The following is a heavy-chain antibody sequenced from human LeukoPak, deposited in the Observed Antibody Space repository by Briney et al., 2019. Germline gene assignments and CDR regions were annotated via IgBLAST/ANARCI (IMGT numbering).Heavy chain of an antibody. V-gene: IGHV3-30*18. J-gene: IGHJ4*02. Sequence: GRSLRLSCAASGSSLSSYGMHWVRQTPGKGLEWVAVMSFDGSNIYYGDSVKGRFTISRDNSKNTLYLQMNSLRVEDTALYYCAKVTPGSTARKSGLDFWGQGTLVTVSS. D-gene: IGHD2-21*02. CDR1: GSSLSSYG. CDR3: AKVTPGSTARKSGLDF. CDR2: MSFDGSNI.